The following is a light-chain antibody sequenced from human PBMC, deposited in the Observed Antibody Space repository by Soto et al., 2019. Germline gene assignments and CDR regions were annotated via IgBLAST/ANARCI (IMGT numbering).Light chain of an antibody. Sequence: QSVLTQPPSVSGAPGHRVTISCTGSSSNIGAGYEVHWYQQLPGTAPKLLIYGNSNRPSGVPDRFSGSKSGTSASLAITGLQAEDEADYYCQSYDSSLSGSGVFGGGTKLTVL. V-gene: IGLV1-40*01. CDR3: QSYDSSLSGSGV. CDR2: GNS. CDR1: SSNIGAGYE. J-gene: IGLJ2*01.